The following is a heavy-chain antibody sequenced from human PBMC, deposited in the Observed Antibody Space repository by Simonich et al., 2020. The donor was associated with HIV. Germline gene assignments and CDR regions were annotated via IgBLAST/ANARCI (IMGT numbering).Heavy chain of an antibody. CDR3: ARRRILTTYYFRDYYYYMDV. J-gene: IGHJ6*03. CDR2: INHFGST. D-gene: IGHD3-9*01. Sequence: QVQLQQWGAGLLKPSETLSLTCAVYNGSFSGDFWSWIRQPPGKGLEWIGEINHFGSTNYNPSRKSRVTISVDTSKNQFSLRLSSVTAADTAVYYCARRRILTTYYFRDYYYYMDVWGEGTTVTVSS. CDR1: NGSFSGDF. V-gene: IGHV4-34*01.